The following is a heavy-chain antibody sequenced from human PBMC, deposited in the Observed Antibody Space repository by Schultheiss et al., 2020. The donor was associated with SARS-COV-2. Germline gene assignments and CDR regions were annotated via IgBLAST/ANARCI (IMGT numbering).Heavy chain of an antibody. CDR1: GGSISSYY. CDR3: ARGFDDFLYYFDF. D-gene: IGHD2-21*02. V-gene: IGHV4-59*01. J-gene: IGHJ4*02. CDR2: VYYTGST. Sequence: SETLSLTCSVSGGSISSYYWSWIRQPPGKRLEWIGYVYYTGSTRYNSSLKSRVTMSVDTSKNQFSLRLSSVTAADTAVYYCARGFDDFLYYFDFWGQGTLVTVSS.